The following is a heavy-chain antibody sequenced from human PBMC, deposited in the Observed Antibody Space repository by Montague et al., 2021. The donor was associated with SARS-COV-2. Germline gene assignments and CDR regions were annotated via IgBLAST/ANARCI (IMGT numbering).Heavy chain of an antibody. CDR1: GDSISSTDHY. Sequence: SETLSLTCTASGDSISSTDHYWAWMRQPPGKGLEWIASIFYSGSTYYXXXLKSRVTISVDTSKNLFSLQLNSVTPADTSVYYCARHLRVGNRWNGFEADYWGQGALVSVSS. CDR2: IFYSGST. J-gene: IGHJ4*02. D-gene: IGHD1-1*01. CDR3: ARHLRVGNRWNGFEADY. V-gene: IGHV4-39*01.